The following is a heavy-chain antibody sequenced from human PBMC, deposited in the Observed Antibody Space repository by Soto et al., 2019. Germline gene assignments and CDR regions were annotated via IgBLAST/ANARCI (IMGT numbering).Heavy chain of an antibody. CDR2: ITLIFRAT. CDR1: GGTFSSDG. D-gene: IGHD3-22*01. Sequence: SVKVSCKVSGGTFSSDGISWVRQAPGQGLEWMGGITLIFRATKYAQKFQGRVTITADESTSTAYMELSSLRSEDTAVYYCARGRDTYYYDISGYSGWYFDLWGRGTLVTVSS. CDR3: ARGRDTYYYDISGYSGWYFDL. V-gene: IGHV1-69*13. J-gene: IGHJ2*01.